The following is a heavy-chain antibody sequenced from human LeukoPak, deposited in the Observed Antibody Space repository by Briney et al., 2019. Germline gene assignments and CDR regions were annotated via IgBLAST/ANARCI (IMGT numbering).Heavy chain of an antibody. J-gene: IGHJ4*02. CDR2: IRYDGSNK. V-gene: IGHV3-30*02. D-gene: IGHD2-2*01. CDR1: GFTFSSYG. Sequence: GGSLRLSCAASGFTFSSYGMHWVRQAPGKGLEWVAFIRYDGSNKYYADSVKGRFTISRDNSKNTLYLQMNGLRAEDTAVYYCAKDSQYDIVVVPAPNYFDYWGQGTLVTVSS. CDR3: AKDSQYDIVVVPAPNYFDY.